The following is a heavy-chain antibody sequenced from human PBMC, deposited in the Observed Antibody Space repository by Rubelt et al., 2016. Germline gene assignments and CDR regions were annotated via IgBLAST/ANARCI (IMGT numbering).Heavy chain of an antibody. Sequence: SRGGLVQPGGSLRLSCATSGFTFSSYAMHWVRQAPGKGLEWVAVISYDGSNKYYADSVKGRFTISRDDSMNTLYLQMNNLGAEDTALYHCARGLGHQRDWYFDLWGRGTLVTVSS. CDR3: ARGLGHQRDWYFDL. V-gene: IGHV3-30*04. CDR2: ISYDGSNK. CDR1: GFTFSSYA. J-gene: IGHJ2*01. D-gene: IGHD2-2*01.